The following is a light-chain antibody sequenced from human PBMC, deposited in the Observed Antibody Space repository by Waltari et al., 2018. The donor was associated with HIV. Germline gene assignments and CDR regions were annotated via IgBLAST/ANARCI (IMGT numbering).Light chain of an antibody. CDR3: AAWDDSLNAWV. V-gene: IGLV1-44*01. J-gene: IGLJ3*02. CDR1: RSNIGSNT. CDR2: SNK. Sequence: QSVLTQPPSASGTPGQRVTISSSGSRSNIGSNTVNWYQQLPGTAPKLLIYSNKQRPSGVPDRFSGSKSGTSASLAISGLQSEDEADYYCAAWDDSLNAWVFGGGTKLTVL.